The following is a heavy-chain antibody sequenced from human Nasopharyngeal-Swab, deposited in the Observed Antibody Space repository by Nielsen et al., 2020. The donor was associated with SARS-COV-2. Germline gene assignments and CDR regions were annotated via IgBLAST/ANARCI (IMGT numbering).Heavy chain of an antibody. J-gene: IGHJ4*02. CDR3: ARVPHSSGWDFDY. D-gene: IGHD6-19*01. CDR2: IIPIFGTA. V-gene: IGHV1-69*01. Sequence: VRQMPGKGLEWMGGIIPIFGTATYAQRFQGRATITADESTSTAYMELSSLRSEDTAVYYCARVPHSSGWDFDYWGQGTLVTVSS.